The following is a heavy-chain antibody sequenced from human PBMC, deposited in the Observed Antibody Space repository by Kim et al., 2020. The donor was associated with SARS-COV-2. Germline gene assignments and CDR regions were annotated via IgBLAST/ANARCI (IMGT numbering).Heavy chain of an antibody. Sequence: SETLSLTCTVSGGSISSSRHYWAWIRQPPGKGLVWIGSIYYTCTTDYNPSLKSRVTISLDTSKNEFSLKLNSVTAADTAVYYCVAYQYVPISDFWGQGTL. CDR3: VAYQYVPISDF. V-gene: IGHV4-39*01. D-gene: IGHD3-9*01. J-gene: IGHJ4*02. CDR1: GGSISSSRHY. CDR2: IYYTCTT.